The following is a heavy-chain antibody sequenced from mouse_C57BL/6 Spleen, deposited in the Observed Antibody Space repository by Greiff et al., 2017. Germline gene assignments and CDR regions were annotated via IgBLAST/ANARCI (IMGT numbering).Heavy chain of an antibody. CDR3: ARSGGNDPWFAY. J-gene: IGHJ3*01. D-gene: IGHD2-2*01. CDR2: IYPGDGDT. V-gene: IGHV1-82*01. Sequence: QVQLKQSGPELVKPGASVKISCMAPGYAFSSSWMNWVKQRPGKGLEWMGRIYPGDGDTNYNGKFKGKATLTADKSSSTAYMQLSSLTSEDSAVYFCARSGGNDPWFAYWGQGTLVTVSA. CDR1: GYAFSSSW.